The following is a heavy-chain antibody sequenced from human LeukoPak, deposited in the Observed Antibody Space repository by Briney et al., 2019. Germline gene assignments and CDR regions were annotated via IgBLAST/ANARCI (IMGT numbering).Heavy chain of an antibody. Sequence: GASVEVSCKASGYTFTSYDINWVRQATGQGLEWMGWMNPNSGNTGYAQKFQGRVTMTRNTSISTAYMELSSLRSEDTAVYYCARADARGYSYGFDAFDIWGQGTMVTVSS. V-gene: IGHV1-8*01. CDR2: MNPNSGNT. CDR1: GYTFTSYD. D-gene: IGHD5-18*01. J-gene: IGHJ3*02. CDR3: ARADARGYSYGFDAFDI.